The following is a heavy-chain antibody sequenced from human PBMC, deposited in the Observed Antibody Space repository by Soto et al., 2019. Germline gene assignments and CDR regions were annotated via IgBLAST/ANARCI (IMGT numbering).Heavy chain of an antibody. CDR3: ARVDRNGYIKFDY. CDR1: GGTLTISSHG. Sequence: ASVKVSCKASGGTLTISSHGISWVRQAPGQGLEWMGGIIAMFGTANYAQKLQGRVTMTTDTSTSTAYMELRSLRSDDTAVYYCARVDRNGYIKFDYWGQGTLVTVSS. J-gene: IGHJ4*02. D-gene: IGHD5-12*01. CDR2: IIAMFGTA. V-gene: IGHV1-18*01.